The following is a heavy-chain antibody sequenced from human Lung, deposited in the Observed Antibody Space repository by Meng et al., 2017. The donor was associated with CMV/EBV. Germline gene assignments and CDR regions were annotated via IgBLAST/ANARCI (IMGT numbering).Heavy chain of an antibody. J-gene: IGHJ4*02. V-gene: IGHV1-69*10. Sequence: CKASGGTFDTETVSWVRQAPGQGLEWMGGIIPILTMTNYAQKFQDRVTITADKSTSTVYMELSSLRSDDTAVYYCAIGLKLHSTKDYWGQGTAVTVSS. D-gene: IGHD5-24*01. CDR2: IIPILTMT. CDR1: GGTFDTET. CDR3: AIGLKLHSTKDY.